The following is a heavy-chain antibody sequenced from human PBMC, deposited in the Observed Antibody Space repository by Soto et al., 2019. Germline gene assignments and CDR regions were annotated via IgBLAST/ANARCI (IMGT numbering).Heavy chain of an antibody. V-gene: IGHV3-30*18. J-gene: IGHJ4*02. CDR1: GFTFSSYG. CDR2: ISYDGSNK. D-gene: IGHD1-26*01. Sequence: QVQLVESGGGVVQPGRSLRLSCAASGFTFSSYGMHWVRQAPGKGLEWVAVISYDGSNKYYADSVKGRFTISRDNSKNTLYLQMNRLRAEDTAVYSCAKVAVGATFGDWGQGTLVTVSS. CDR3: AKVAVGATFGD.